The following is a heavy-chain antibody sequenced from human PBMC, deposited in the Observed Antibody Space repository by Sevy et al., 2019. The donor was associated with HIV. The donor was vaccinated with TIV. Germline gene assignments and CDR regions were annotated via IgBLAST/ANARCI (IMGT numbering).Heavy chain of an antibody. CDR3: ASSRGVSSSGPLDT. J-gene: IGHJ5*02. D-gene: IGHD6-6*01. CDR2: IWYDGSNK. CDR1: GFIFSSYG. Sequence: GGSLRLSCAASGFIFSSYGMNWVRQAPGKGLEWVAVIWYDGSNKYYADSVKGRFTISRDNSKNTLYLQMNSLRVEDMGVYYCASSRGVSSSGPLDTWGQGTLVTVSS. V-gene: IGHV3-33*01.